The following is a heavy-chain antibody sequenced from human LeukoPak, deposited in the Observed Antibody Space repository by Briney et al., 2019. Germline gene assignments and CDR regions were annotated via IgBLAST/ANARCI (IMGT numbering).Heavy chain of an antibody. CDR3: ARYCSGGSCNYYYYYGMDV. D-gene: IGHD2-15*01. CDR1: GFTFSDYW. V-gene: IGHV3-7*02. Sequence: GGSLRLSCAASGFTFSDYWMNWVRQVPGKGLYWVANVKEDGSEKHYVDSVKGRFTISRDNAKNSLYLQMNSLRAEDTAVYYCARYCSGGSCNYYYYYGMDVWGQGTTVTVSS. CDR2: VKEDGSEK. J-gene: IGHJ6*02.